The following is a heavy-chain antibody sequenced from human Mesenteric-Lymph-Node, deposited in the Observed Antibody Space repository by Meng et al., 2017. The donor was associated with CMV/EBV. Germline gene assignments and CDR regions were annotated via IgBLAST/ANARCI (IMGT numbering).Heavy chain of an antibody. CDR2: ISGGGGGST. CDR3: ARAGGARSFDS. Sequence: GGSLRLSCAASGFTFSNYAMSWVRQAPGKGLEWVSGISGGGGGSTYYAHSVKGRFTISRDNSKNTLNLQINSPRAEDTAVYYCARAGGARSFDSWGQGTLVTVSS. J-gene: IGHJ4*02. D-gene: IGHD6-6*01. V-gene: IGHV3-23*01. CDR1: GFTFSNYA.